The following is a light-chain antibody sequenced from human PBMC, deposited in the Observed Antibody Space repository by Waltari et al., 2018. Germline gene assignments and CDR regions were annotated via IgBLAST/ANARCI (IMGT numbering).Light chain of an antibody. V-gene: IGKV1-33*01. J-gene: IGKJ2*01. CDR1: QDISNY. Sequence: DIQMTQSPSSLSASVGDRVTITCQASQDISNYLNWYQQKPRKAPKLLMYDSSNLETGAPSRCSGSGAGTDVTFTIISLHPEDIATYYCQQYDNLPYTFGQGTKLEIK. CDR2: DSS. CDR3: QQYDNLPYT.